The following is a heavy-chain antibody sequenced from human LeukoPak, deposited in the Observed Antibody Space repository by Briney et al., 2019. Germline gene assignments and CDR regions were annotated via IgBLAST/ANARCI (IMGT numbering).Heavy chain of an antibody. CDR2: FNSYSGNT. J-gene: IGHJ3*02. D-gene: IGHD3-9*01. V-gene: IGHV1-18*01. CDR3: ARTDHDILTGLPEPFDI. CDR1: GYTFTSYG. Sequence: GASVKVSCKASGYTFTSYGISWVRQAPGQGLEWMGWFNSYSGNTNYAQKFQGRVTMTTDTSTSTAYLEVRSLRSDDTAVFYCARTDHDILTGLPEPFDIWGQGTMVTVSS.